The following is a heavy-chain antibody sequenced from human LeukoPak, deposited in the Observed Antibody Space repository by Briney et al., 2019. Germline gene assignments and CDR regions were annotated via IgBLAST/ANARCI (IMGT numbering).Heavy chain of an antibody. J-gene: IGHJ4*02. D-gene: IGHD2-2*01. CDR1: GFTFRTYW. CDR3: ARDANGYAD. V-gene: IGHV3-7*01. CDR2: IKEDGRAE. Sequence: GGSLRLSCAASGFTFRTYWMSWLRQAPGKGLEWVANIKEDGRAEYYVDSVKGRFSISRDNAKNSLYLQMNSLRAEDTAVYYCARDANGYADWGQGTLVTVSS.